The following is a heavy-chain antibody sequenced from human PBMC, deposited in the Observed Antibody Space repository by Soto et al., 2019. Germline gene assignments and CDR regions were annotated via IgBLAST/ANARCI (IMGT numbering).Heavy chain of an antibody. CDR1: GFTFRTYA. CDR3: AKERDYDFNWGSDRFTSHY. Sequence: GGSLRLSCTASGFTFRTYAMTWFRQAPGKGLEWVSAISGSAGTFYATSVKGRFTISRDNSRSTVYLQMHSLRAEDSAIYYCAKERDYDFNWGSDRFTSHYWGRGTLVTVSS. J-gene: IGHJ4*02. CDR2: ISGSAGT. V-gene: IGHV3-23*01. D-gene: IGHD3-16*02.